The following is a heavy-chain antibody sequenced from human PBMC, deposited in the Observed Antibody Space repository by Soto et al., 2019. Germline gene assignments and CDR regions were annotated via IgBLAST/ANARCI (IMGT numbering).Heavy chain of an antibody. D-gene: IGHD3-3*01. J-gene: IGHJ6*02. CDR2: INSDGSST. V-gene: IGHV3-74*01. Sequence: GGSLRLSCAASGFTFSSYWMHWVRQAPGKGLVWVSRINSDGSSTSYADSVKGRFTISRDNAKNTLYLQMNSLRAEDTAVYYCARDLEGSGYDFWSGYYTAYYYYGMDVWGQGTTVTVSS. CDR3: ARDLEGSGYDFWSGYYTAYYYYGMDV. CDR1: GFTFSSYW.